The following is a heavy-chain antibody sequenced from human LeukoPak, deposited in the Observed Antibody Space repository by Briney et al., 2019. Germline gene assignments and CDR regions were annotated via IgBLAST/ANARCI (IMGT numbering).Heavy chain of an antibody. Sequence: GASVKVSCKASGYTFPSYGIIWVRQAPGQGLEWMGWMSPHSGDTGYAQKFQGRVTMTRNTSINTAYMELSSLRSEDTAVYYCATLRSKKGGSYFDPWGQGTLVTVSS. CDR1: GYTFPSYG. D-gene: IGHD1-26*01. CDR2: MSPHSGDT. J-gene: IGHJ5*02. V-gene: IGHV1-8*02. CDR3: ATLRSKKGGSYFDP.